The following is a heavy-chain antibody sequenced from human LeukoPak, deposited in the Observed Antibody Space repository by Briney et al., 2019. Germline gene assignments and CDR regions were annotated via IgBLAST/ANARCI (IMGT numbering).Heavy chain of an antibody. CDR3: TTVPGIAVAGAGTYYYGMDV. Sequence: GGSLRLSCAASGFTFSNAWMSWVRQAPGKGLEWVGRIKSKTDGGTTDYAAPVKGRFTISRDDSKNTLYLQMNSLKTEDTAVYYCTTVPGIAVAGAGTYYYGMDVWGQGTTVTVSS. V-gene: IGHV3-15*01. D-gene: IGHD6-19*01. CDR2: IKSKTDGGTT. CDR1: GFTFSNAW. J-gene: IGHJ6*02.